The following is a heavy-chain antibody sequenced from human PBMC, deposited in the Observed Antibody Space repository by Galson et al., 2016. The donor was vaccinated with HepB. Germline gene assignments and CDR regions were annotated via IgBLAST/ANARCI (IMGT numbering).Heavy chain of an antibody. CDR3: TREVLLLGGMPYYGMDV. Sequence: SLRLSCAASGFSFRSFSMNWVRQAPGKGLDWVSSISSGSDYIYYADSVTGRFPISRDNAKNSVYLEMNSLRGEDTAVYYCTREVLLLGGMPYYGMDVWGQGTTVTVSS. D-gene: IGHD4-23*01. V-gene: IGHV3-21*01. CDR2: ISSGSDYI. CDR1: GFSFRSFS. J-gene: IGHJ6*02.